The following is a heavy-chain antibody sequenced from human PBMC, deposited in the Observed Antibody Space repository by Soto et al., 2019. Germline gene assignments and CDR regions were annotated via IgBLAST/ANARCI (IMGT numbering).Heavy chain of an antibody. D-gene: IGHD3-10*02. V-gene: IGHV3-74*01. Sequence: MYWVRQSPGKGLVWVSRIDNDGGTTNYADSVKGRFTISRDNAKNTLYLQMNSLRAEDTAVYYCTRGYYVPDYWVQGTLVTVSS. CDR2: IDNDGGTT. J-gene: IGHJ4*02. CDR3: TRGYYVPDY.